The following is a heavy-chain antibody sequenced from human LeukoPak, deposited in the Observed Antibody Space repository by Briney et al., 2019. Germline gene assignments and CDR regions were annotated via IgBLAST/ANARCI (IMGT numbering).Heavy chain of an antibody. D-gene: IGHD2-2*01. J-gene: IGHJ4*02. Sequence: GGSLRLSCAASGFTFSSNWMTWVRQAPGKGLEWVASINEGGSERYYVDSVKGRFTISRDNAKNSLYLQMNSLRAEDTAVYYCTKDRTRATFWGQGTLVTVSS. V-gene: IGHV3-7*01. CDR1: GFTFSSNW. CDR3: TKDRTRATF. CDR2: INEGGSER.